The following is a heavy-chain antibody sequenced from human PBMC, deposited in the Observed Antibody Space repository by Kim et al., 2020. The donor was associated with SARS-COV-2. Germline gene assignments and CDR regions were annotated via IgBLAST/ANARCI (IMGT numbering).Heavy chain of an antibody. D-gene: IGHD6-13*01. CDR3: AGGSSFDY. CDR2: DNGNT. J-gene: IGHJ4*02. Sequence: DNGNTKNAQKVQGRVTMTTDTSTSTAYMELRSLRSDDTAVYYCAGGSSFDYWGQGTLVTVSS. V-gene: IGHV1-18*01.